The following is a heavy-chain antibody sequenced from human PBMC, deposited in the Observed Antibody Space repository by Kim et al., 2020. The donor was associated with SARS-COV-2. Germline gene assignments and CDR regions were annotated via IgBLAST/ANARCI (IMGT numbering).Heavy chain of an antibody. CDR2: INHSGST. Sequence: SETLSLTCAVYGGSFSGYYWSWIRQPPGKGLEWIGEINHSGSTNYNPSLKSRVTISVDTSKNQFSLKLSSVTAADTAVYYCARGKGALRFLAYWGQGTLV. CDR3: ARGKGALRFLAY. V-gene: IGHV4-34*01. CDR1: GGSFSGYY. J-gene: IGHJ4*02. D-gene: IGHD3-3*01.